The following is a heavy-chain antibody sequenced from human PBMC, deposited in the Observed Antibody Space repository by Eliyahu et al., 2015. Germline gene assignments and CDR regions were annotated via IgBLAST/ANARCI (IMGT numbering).Heavy chain of an antibody. D-gene: IGHD2-21*01. J-gene: IGHJ4*02. V-gene: IGHV5-51*03. CDR1: GYSFTRYW. CDR3: ARGGCGGDCYSGLPYYFDY. CDR2: IYPGDSDT. Sequence: EVQLVQSGAEVKKPGESLKISCEGSGYSFTRYWIGWVRQMPGKGLEWVGIIYPGDSDTRYSPSFQGHVTISADKSINTAYLQWSSLKASDTAMYYCARGGCGGDCYSGLPYYFDYWGQGTLVTVSS.